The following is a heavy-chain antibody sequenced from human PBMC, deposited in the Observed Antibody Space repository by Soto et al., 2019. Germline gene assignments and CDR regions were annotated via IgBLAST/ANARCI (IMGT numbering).Heavy chain of an antibody. CDR3: AKVATVLSWFGP. D-gene: IGHD3-10*01. CDR1: GFTFSSYA. Sequence: EVQLLESGGGLVQPGGSLRLSCAASGFTFSSYAMSWVRQAPGKGLEWVSAIRGSGGSTDYADSVKGRFTISRDNSKNTLYLQTNSLRAEDTAVYYCAKVATVLSWFGPWGQGTLVTVSS. V-gene: IGHV3-23*01. J-gene: IGHJ5*02. CDR2: IRGSGGST.